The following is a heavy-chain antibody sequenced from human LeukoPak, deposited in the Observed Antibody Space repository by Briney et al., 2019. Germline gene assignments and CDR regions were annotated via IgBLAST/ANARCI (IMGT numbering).Heavy chain of an antibody. CDR3: AKETPVGGLWSGHQS. CDR1: GFTFSSYA. Sequence: GGSLRLSCAASGFTFSSYAMSWVRQAPGRGLEWVSAIDSGGSTYYADSVKGRFTITRDNSKNTLDLQMNSLRAEDMATYYCAKETPVGGLWSGHQSWGRGTLVTVSS. J-gene: IGHJ5*02. V-gene: IGHV3-23*01. CDR2: IDSGGST. D-gene: IGHD3-3*01.